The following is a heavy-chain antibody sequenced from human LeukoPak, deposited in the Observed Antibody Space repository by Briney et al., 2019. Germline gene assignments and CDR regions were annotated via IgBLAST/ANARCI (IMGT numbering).Heavy chain of an antibody. D-gene: IGHD4-17*01. J-gene: IGHJ6*03. Sequence: SETLSLTCTVSGGSISSYYWSWIPQPPGKGLEWIGYIYYSASANYNPSLKSRVTISADTSKNQFSLKLSSVTAADTAVYCCAREMTTVTTSSDYYYYMDVWGKGTTVTVSS. V-gene: IGHV4-59*01. CDR2: IYYSASA. CDR3: AREMTTVTTSSDYYYYMDV. CDR1: GGSISSYY.